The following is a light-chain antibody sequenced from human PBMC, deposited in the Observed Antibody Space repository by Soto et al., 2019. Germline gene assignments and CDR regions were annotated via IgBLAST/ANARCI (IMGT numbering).Light chain of an antibody. CDR3: QQYNAWPLT. CDR1: QSVSNN. CDR2: HAS. V-gene: IGKV3-15*01. Sequence: DIVMTQSPATLSASPGDRATLSCRASQSVSNNLAWYQQKPGQAPKLLIYHASTGPTGIAARVSGSGSGTELTLTISSVQSEDFAAYYCQQYNAWPLTVGGGTKVEIK. J-gene: IGKJ4*01.